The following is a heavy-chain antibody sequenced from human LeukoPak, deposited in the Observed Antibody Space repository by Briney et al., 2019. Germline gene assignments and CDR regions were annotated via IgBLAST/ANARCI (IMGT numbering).Heavy chain of an antibody. D-gene: IGHD2-2*01. V-gene: IGHV4-30-2*01. CDR3: AREVGDIVVVPAALIGSYYYYMDV. Sequence: SQTLSLTCAVSGGSISSGGYSWSWIRQPPGKGLEWIGYIYHSGSTYYNPSLKSRVTISVDTSKNQFSLKLSSVTAADTAVYYCAREVGDIVVVPAALIGSYYYYMDVWGKGTTVTVSS. CDR1: GGSISSGGYS. J-gene: IGHJ6*03. CDR2: IYHSGST.